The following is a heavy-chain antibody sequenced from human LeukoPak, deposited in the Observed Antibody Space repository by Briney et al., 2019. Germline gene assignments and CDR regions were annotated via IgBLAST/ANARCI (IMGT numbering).Heavy chain of an antibody. V-gene: IGHV4-59*01. CDR1: GGSISSYY. J-gene: IGHJ2*01. Sequence: PSETLSLTCTVSGGSISSYYWSWIRQPPGKGLEWIGYIYYSGSTNYNPSLKSRVTISVDTSKNQFSLKLSSVTAADTAVYYCARGVNDYGDYWYFDLWGRDTLVTVSS. CDR2: IYYSGST. CDR3: ARGVNDYGDYWYFDL. D-gene: IGHD4-17*01.